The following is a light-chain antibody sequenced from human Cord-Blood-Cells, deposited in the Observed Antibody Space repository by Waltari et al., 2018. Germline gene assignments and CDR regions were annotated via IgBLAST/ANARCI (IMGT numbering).Light chain of an antibody. CDR1: QDISNY. CDR3: QQYDTWLT. V-gene: IGKV1-33*01. CDR2: DAS. J-gene: IGKJ4*01. Sequence: IQITQSPSSLSASVGDRVTITCQASQDISNYLNWYQQKPGKAPKLLIYDASNLETGVPSRFSGSGSRTDFTFSISSLLPEDIATYYCQQYDTWLTFGGGTKVEFK.